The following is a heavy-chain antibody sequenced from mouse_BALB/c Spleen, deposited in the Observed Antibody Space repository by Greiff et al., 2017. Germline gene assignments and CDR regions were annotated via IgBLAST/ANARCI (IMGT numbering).Heavy chain of an antibody. CDR3: ARADYGYDRFAY. CDR2: IFPGSGNT. CDR1: GYSFTSYY. D-gene: IGHD2-2*01. V-gene: IGHV1-66*01. J-gene: IGHJ3*01. Sequence: QVHVKQSGPELVKPGASVKISCKASGYSFTSYYIHWVKQRPGQGLEWIGWIFPGSGNTKYNEKFKGKATLTADTSSSTAYMQLSSLTSEDSAVYFCARADYGYDRFAYWGQGTLVTVSA.